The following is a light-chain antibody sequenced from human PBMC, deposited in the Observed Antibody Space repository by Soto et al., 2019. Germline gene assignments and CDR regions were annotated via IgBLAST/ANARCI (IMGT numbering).Light chain of an antibody. V-gene: IGKV3-20*01. CDR3: QQHGTSPIT. J-gene: IGKJ5*01. Sequence: EIVMTQSPGTLSLSPGERATLSCRASQSVSSNYLAWYQQKPGQAPRLIIHGASSRATGIPDRFSGSGSGTDFTLTISRLEPEDFAVYYCQQHGTSPITFGQGTRLEI. CDR2: GAS. CDR1: QSVSSNY.